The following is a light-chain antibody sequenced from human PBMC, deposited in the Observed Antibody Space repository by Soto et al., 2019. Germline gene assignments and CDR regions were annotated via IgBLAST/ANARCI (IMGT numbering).Light chain of an antibody. CDR3: KQYYSNPFT. V-gene: IGKV4-1*01. J-gene: IGKJ3*01. Sequence: DIVMTQSPDSLAVSLGERATINCESSQSVLYSSNNKNYLAWYQQKPGQPPKLLIYWASTRESGVPDRFSGSGSGTDFTLTISSLQAEDVEVYYCKQYYSNPFTFGPGTKVDIK. CDR1: QSVLYSSNNKNY. CDR2: WAS.